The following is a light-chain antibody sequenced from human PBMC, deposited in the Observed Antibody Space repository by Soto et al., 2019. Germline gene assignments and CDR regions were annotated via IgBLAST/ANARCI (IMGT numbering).Light chain of an antibody. CDR1: QSVTSTY. V-gene: IGKV3-20*01. J-gene: IGKJ5*01. CDR2: DTS. CDR3: QQYGTSPIT. Sequence: SPGTLSLSPGERATLSCRASQSVTSTYLAWYQQRPGQTPTLLISDTSIRATGIPDRFSGSGSGTDFTLAISRLEPEDFAVYYCQQYGTSPITFGQGTRLEIK.